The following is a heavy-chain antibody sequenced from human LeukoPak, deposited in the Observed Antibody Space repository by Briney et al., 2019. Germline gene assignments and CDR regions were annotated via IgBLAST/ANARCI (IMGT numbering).Heavy chain of an antibody. CDR1: GFTFSSYE. CDR3: ARTSTYYYYGMDV. J-gene: IGHJ6*02. CDR2: ISSSGSTI. Sequence: GGSLRLSCAASGFTFSSYEMNWVRQAPGKGLEWVSYISSSGSTIYYADSVKGRFTISRGNSENSLYLQMNSLRAEDTAVYYCARTSTYYYYGMDVWGQGTTVTVSS. V-gene: IGHV3-48*03.